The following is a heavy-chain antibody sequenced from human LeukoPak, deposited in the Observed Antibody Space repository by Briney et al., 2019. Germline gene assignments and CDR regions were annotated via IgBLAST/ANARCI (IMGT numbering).Heavy chain of an antibody. Sequence: PGGSLRLSCAASGFTFSSYAMSWVSQGPGKGLEWVSAISTSGGSTYYADSVKGRFTISRDNSKNTLYLQMNSLRAEDTAVYYCAKRIAVAGPYFDYWGQGTLVTVSS. J-gene: IGHJ4*02. V-gene: IGHV3-23*01. D-gene: IGHD6-19*01. CDR1: GFTFSSYA. CDR2: ISTSGGST. CDR3: AKRIAVAGPYFDY.